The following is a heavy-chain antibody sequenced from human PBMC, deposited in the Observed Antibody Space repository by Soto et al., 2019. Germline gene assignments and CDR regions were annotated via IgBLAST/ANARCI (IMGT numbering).Heavy chain of an antibody. V-gene: IGHV1-2*02. J-gene: IGHJ4*02. CDR3: ARTRASVYSSSWYERNKFDY. Sequence: ASVKVSCKASGYTFTGYYIHWVRQAPGQGLEWMGWINPNSGGTNYAQKFQGRVTMTRDTSISTAYMELSRLRSDDTAVYYCARTRASVYSSSWYERNKFDYWGQGTLVTVSS. CDR2: INPNSGGT. CDR1: GYTFTGYY. D-gene: IGHD6-13*01.